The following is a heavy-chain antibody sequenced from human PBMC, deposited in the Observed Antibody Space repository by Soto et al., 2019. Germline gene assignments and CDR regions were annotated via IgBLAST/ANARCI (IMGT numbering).Heavy chain of an antibody. CDR2: ISWDDDK. V-gene: IGHV2-5*02. Sequence: TLKESGPPLVKPTQTLTLTCTFSGFSLSSTRMAVGWIRQPPGKALEWLGLISWDDDKRYSPFLKSRLTITKDTSKNQVVLTMSNMDPMDTARYYCAHIVVAGLGYYFDYWGQGTLVTVSS. J-gene: IGHJ4*02. D-gene: IGHD6-19*01. CDR1: GFSLSSTRMA. CDR3: AHIVVAGLGYYFDY.